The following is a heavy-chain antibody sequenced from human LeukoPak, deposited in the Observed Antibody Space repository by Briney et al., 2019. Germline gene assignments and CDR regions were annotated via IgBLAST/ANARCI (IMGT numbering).Heavy chain of an antibody. CDR1: GGSISSGGYY. CDR2: IYYSGST. V-gene: IGHV4-31*03. D-gene: IGHD3-22*01. Sequence: SETLSLTCTVSGGSISSGGYYWSWIRQHPGEGLEWIGYIYYSGSTYYNPSLKSRVTISVDTSKNQFSLKLSSVTAADTAVYYCARVVGNYYDSSGYYPYFGYWGQGTLVTVSS. CDR3: ARVVGNYYDSSGYYPYFGY. J-gene: IGHJ4*02.